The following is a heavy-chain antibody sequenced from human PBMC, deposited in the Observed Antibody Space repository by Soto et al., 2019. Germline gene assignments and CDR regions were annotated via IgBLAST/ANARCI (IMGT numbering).Heavy chain of an antibody. Sequence: GGSLRLSCAASGFKFSSYAMSWVRQAPGKGLEWVSLISATGGGTYYADSVKGRFTISRDNSDNTLYLQVHSLRAEDTAVYYCAKDRRAGGNSAFYFDFWGQGAQVTVS. J-gene: IGHJ5*01. D-gene: IGHD3-16*01. CDR3: AKDRRAGGNSAFYFDF. CDR1: GFKFSSYA. V-gene: IGHV3-23*01. CDR2: ISATGGGT.